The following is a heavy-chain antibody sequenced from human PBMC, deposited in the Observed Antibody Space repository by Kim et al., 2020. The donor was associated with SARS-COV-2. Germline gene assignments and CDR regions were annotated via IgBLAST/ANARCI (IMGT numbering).Heavy chain of an antibody. J-gene: IGHJ4*02. D-gene: IGHD6-19*01. CDR3: AKDNVAGTGWFSD. CDR1: GFTFSSYG. V-gene: IGHV3-30*18. Sequence: GGSLRLSCAASGFTFSSYGMHWVRQAPGKGLEWVAVISYDGSNKYYADSVKGRFTISRDNSKNTLYLQMNSLRAEDTAVYYCAKDNVAGTGWFSDWGQGTLVTVSS. CDR2: ISYDGSNK.